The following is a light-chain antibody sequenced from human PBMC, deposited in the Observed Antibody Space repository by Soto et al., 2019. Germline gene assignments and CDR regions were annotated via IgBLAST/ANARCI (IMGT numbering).Light chain of an antibody. CDR1: SSDVGGYNY. CDR3: AAWDDRLNAWV. CDR2: EVN. V-gene: IGLV2-8*01. J-gene: IGLJ3*02. Sequence: QSALTQPPSASGSPGQSVAISCTGTSSDVGGYNYVSWYQQRPGKAPKLMIYEVNKRPSGVPDRFSGSKSGNTASLTVSGLQSEDEADYYCAAWDDRLNAWVIGGGTKLTVL.